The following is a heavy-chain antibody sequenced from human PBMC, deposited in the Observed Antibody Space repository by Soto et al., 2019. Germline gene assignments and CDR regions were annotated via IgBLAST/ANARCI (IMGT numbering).Heavy chain of an antibody. CDR2: IYYDGSNK. CDR1: GFTFSSYG. D-gene: IGHD3-3*01. J-gene: IGHJ6*02. Sequence: GGSLRLSCAASGFTFSSYGMHWVRQAPGKGLEWVAVIYYDGSNKYYADSVKGRFTISRANSKNTLYLHMNSLRADDTAVYYCAKSIDGITIFGVVPPYLYGMDVWGQGTTVTVSS. V-gene: IGHV3-30*18. CDR3: AKSIDGITIFGVVPPYLYGMDV.